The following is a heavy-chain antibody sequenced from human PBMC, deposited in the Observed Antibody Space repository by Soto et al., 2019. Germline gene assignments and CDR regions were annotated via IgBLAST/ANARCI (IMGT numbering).Heavy chain of an antibody. V-gene: IGHV3-53*01. D-gene: IGHD1-26*01. Sequence: GGSLRLSCAASGFTVSSNYMSWVRQAPGKGLEWVSVIYSGGSTYYADSVKGRFTISRDNSKNTLDLEMNSLRAEDTAMYYCAKVTALEYEWELPTFDQWGQGTPVTVSS. CDR3: AKVTALEYEWELPTFDQ. J-gene: IGHJ4*02. CDR2: IYSGGST. CDR1: GFTVSSNY.